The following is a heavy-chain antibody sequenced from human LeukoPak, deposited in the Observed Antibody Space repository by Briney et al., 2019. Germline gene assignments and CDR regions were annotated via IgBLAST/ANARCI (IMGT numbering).Heavy chain of an antibody. CDR3: AKDWGCSSTSCYVGSNWFDP. Sequence: SGGSLRLSCAASGFTFSSYAMSWVRQAPGKGLEWVSAISGSGGSTYYADSVKGRFTISRDNSKNTLYLQMNSLRAEDTAVYYCAKDWGCSSTSCYVGSNWFDPWGQGTLVTVSS. CDR2: ISGSGGST. D-gene: IGHD2-2*01. CDR1: GFTFSSYA. J-gene: IGHJ5*02. V-gene: IGHV3-23*01.